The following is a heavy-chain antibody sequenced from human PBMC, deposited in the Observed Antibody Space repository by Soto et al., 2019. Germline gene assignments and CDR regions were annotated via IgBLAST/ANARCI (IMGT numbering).Heavy chain of an antibody. CDR3: TRANWYSEY. V-gene: IGHV4-59*11. J-gene: IGHJ4*02. CDR1: GGSISNHY. Sequence: QVQLQESGPGLVKPSETLSLTCTVSGGSISNHYWSWIRQPPGKGLEWIGYIYYNGNTNYNPPLKSRVTMSVDTSKHQISLQLSSVTAEDTAVYYCTRANWYSEYWGQGTLVTVSS. CDR2: IYYNGNT. D-gene: IGHD7-27*01.